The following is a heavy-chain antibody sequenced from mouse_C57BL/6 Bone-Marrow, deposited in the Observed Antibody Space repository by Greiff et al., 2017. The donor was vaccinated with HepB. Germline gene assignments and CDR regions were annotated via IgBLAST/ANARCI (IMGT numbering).Heavy chain of an antibody. J-gene: IGHJ3*01. CDR1: GFSFNTYA. CDR3: VRRPFAY. V-gene: IGHV10-1*01. Sequence: EVMLVESGGGLVQPKGSLKLSCAASGFSFNTYAMNWVRQAPGKGLEWVARIRSKSNNYATYYAESVKDRFTISRDDSESMLYLQMNNLKTEDTAMYYCVRRPFAYWGQGTLVTVSA. CDR2: IRSKSNNYAT.